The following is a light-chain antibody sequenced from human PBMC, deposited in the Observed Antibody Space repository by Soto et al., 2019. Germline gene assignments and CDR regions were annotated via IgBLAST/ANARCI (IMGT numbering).Light chain of an antibody. CDR3: SSYTSDWGV. J-gene: IGLJ1*01. V-gene: IGLV2-14*01. CDR2: EVS. Sequence: QSALTQPASVSRSPGQSFTISCTGTSSDVGGYDFVSWYQHHPGKAPKLIIYEVSTRPSGVSNRFSGSKSGNTASLTISGLQAEDEADYYCSSYTSDWGVFGTGTKLTVL. CDR1: SSDVGGYDF.